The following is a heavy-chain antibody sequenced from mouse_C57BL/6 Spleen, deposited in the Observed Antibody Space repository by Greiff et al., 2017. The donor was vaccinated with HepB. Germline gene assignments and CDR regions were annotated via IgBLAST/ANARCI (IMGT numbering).Heavy chain of an antibody. V-gene: IGHV1-82*01. CDR1: GYAFSSSW. J-gene: IGHJ1*03. D-gene: IGHD4-1*01. Sequence: VQLQQSGPELVKPGASVKISCKASGYAFSSSWMNWVKQRPGKGLEWIGRIYPGDGDTNYNGKFKGKATLTADKSSSTAYMQLSSLTSEDSAVYFCARYWGDWYFDVWGTGTTVTVSS. CDR3: ARYWGDWYFDV. CDR2: IYPGDGDT.